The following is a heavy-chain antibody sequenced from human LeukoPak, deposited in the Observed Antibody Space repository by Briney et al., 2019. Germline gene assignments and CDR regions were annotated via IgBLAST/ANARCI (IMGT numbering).Heavy chain of an antibody. Sequence: GGSLRLSCAASGFTFSSYSMNWVRQAPGKGLEWVSSISTSSSYINYADSVKGRFTISRDNAKKSLYLQMNSLRADDTALYYCARGASVVPGIDNAFDIWGQGAMVTVSS. CDR1: GFTFSSYS. D-gene: IGHD6-19*01. V-gene: IGHV3-21*01. J-gene: IGHJ3*02. CDR3: ARGASVVPGIDNAFDI. CDR2: ISTSSSYI.